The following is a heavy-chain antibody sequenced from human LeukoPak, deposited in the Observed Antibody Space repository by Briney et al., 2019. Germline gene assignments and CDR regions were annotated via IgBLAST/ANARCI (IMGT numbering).Heavy chain of an antibody. CDR1: GFTFDIYG. V-gene: IGHV3-23*01. CDR3: AKDRRSYSSGPFDY. J-gene: IGHJ4*02. CDR2: ISGSGDRT. Sequence: PGGSLRLSCAASGFTFDIYGMTWVRQAPGKGLEWVSTISGSGDRTYYADSGRGRFTISRDNSKNTLYLQMNSLRAEDTAVYYCAKDRRSYSSGPFDYWGQGTLVTVSS. D-gene: IGHD6-19*01.